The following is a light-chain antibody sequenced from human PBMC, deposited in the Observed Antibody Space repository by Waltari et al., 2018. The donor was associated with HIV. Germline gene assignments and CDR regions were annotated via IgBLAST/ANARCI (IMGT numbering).Light chain of an antibody. J-gene: IGLJ3*02. CDR3: CSYAGSSTFVV. CDR2: EVN. CDR1: SGDVGSYNL. V-gene: IGLV2-23*02. Sequence: QSALTQPASVSGSPGQSITISCTGTSGDVGSYNLVSWYQHHPGKAPKLRIYEVNKRPSGVSNRFSGSKSGNTASLTISGLQAEDETDYYCCSYAGSSTFVVFGGGTRLTVL.